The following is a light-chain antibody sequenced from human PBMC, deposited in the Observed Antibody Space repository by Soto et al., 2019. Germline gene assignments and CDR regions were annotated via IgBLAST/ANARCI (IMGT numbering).Light chain of an antibody. Sequence: EIVLTQSPDTLSLSPGERATLSCRASLSVSNNYLAWYQQKPGQAPRLLIFGASSRATGIPDRFSGSGSGTDFTLTISRLEPEDFAVYYCQQYGSSPFTFGPGTKVDIK. V-gene: IGKV3-20*01. CDR1: LSVSNNY. J-gene: IGKJ3*01. CDR3: QQYGSSPFT. CDR2: GAS.